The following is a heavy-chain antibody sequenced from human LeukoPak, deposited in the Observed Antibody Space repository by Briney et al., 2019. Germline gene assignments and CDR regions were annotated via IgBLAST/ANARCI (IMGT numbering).Heavy chain of an antibody. J-gene: IGHJ4*02. V-gene: IGHV3-7*03. CDR3: AKVTYGSGTYGAFDS. D-gene: IGHD3-10*01. CDR1: GFTFSSYW. Sequence: GGSLRLSCAASGFTFSSYWMSWVRQAPGNGLEWVANIKQDGSEKYYVDSVKGRFTISRDNAKNSLYLQMNSLRAEDTAIYYCAKVTYGSGTYGAFDSWGQGTLVTVSS. CDR2: IKQDGSEK.